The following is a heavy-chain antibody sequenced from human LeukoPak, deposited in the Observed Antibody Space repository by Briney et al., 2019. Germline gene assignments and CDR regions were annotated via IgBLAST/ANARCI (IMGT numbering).Heavy chain of an antibody. Sequence: GGSLRLSCAASGFTFSAYWMHWVRQGPGKGLVWVSRINSDGSSTSYADSVKGRFTISRDNPKNTLYLQMNSLRAEDTAVYYCARDLELAYYDSSGYDYWGQGTLVTVSS. J-gene: IGHJ4*02. D-gene: IGHD3-22*01. CDR1: GFTFSAYW. V-gene: IGHV3-74*01. CDR2: INSDGSST. CDR3: ARDLELAYYDSSGYDY.